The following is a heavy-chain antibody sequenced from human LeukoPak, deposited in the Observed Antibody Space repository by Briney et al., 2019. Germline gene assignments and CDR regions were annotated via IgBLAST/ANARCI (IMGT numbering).Heavy chain of an antibody. CDR2: TYYRSKWYN. J-gene: IGHJ4*02. CDR3: ARDVWSGYHNPNTFDY. D-gene: IGHD3-3*01. CDR1: GDSVSSNSAA. Sequence: SQTPSLTCAISGDSVSSNSAAWHWIRQSPSRGLEWLGRTYYRSKWYNDYALSVKSRVTINPDTSKNQFSLQLNSVTPEDTAVYYCARDVWSGYHNPNTFDYWGQGTLVTVSS. V-gene: IGHV6-1*01.